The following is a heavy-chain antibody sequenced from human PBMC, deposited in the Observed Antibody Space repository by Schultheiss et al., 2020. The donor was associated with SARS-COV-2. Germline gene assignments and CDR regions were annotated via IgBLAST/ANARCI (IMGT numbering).Heavy chain of an antibody. D-gene: IGHD3-16*01. CDR3: ARDRDWGTNDC. CDR2: VHYTGIT. CDR1: GGSVGRDSTW. Sequence: SETLSLTCSVSGGSVGRDSTWWTWIRQAPGKGLEWIGNVHYTGITGYNPSLKSRVTISVDTSKNQFSLRLSSGTAADTAVYYCARDRDWGTNDCWGQGTLVTVSS. V-gene: IGHV4-61*01. J-gene: IGHJ4*02.